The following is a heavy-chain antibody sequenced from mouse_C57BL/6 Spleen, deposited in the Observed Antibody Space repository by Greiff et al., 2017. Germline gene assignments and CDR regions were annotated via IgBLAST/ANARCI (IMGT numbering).Heavy chain of an antibody. CDR1: GYTFTSYW. D-gene: IGHD2-3*01. J-gene: IGHJ2*01. CDR2: IDPSDSYT. Sequence: QVQLQQPGAELVKPGASVKLSCKASGYTFTSYWMQWVKQRPGQGLEWIGEIDPSDSYTNYNQKFKGKATLTVDTSSSTAYMQLSSLTSEDSAVYYCARLLYANFDYWGQGTTLTVSS. CDR3: ARLLYANFDY. V-gene: IGHV1-50*01.